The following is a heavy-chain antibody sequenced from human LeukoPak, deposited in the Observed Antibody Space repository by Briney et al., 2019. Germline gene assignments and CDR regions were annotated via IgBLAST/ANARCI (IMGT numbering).Heavy chain of an antibody. J-gene: IGHJ6*02. CDR3: ARDHIAVSGMNHYYYGMDV. D-gene: IGHD6-19*01. Sequence: SETLSLTCTVSGGSIRNYYWSCIRQPAGKGLEWIGRIYTGGSTTYNSSLKSRVTMSLDTSKNQFSLKLASVTAADTAVYYCARDHIAVSGMNHYYYGMDVRGQGTTVTVSS. V-gene: IGHV4-4*07. CDR1: GGSIRNYY. CDR2: IYTGGST.